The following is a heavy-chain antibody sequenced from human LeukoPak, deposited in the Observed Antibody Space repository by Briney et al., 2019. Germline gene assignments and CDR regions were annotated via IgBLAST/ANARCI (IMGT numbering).Heavy chain of an antibody. J-gene: IGHJ5*02. V-gene: IGHV4-59*11. CDR1: GGSISGHY. CDR3: ARLHASRAEEFDP. CDR2: MYSGGGT. D-gene: IGHD3-16*01. Sequence: PSGTLSLTCTVSGGSISGHYWSWIRQSPGTGLEWIGYMYSGGGTNYNPSLNSRVTISVDMSKNQFSLKLTSVTAADTAIYYCARLHASRAEEFDPWGQGTLVTVSS.